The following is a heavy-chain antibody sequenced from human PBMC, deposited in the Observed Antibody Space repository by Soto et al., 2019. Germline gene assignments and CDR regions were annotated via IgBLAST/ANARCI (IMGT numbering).Heavy chain of an antibody. V-gene: IGHV4-4*07. CDR3: ARDLLRAVVPAAMGWFDP. J-gene: IGHJ5*02. CDR1: GGSISGYY. D-gene: IGHD2-2*01. Sequence: PSETLSLTCTVSGGSISGYYWSWIRQPAGKGLEWIGRIYTSGSTNYNPSLKSRVTMSVDTSKNQFSLKLSSVTAADTAVYYCARDLLRAVVPAAMGWFDPWGQGTLVTVSS. CDR2: IYTSGST.